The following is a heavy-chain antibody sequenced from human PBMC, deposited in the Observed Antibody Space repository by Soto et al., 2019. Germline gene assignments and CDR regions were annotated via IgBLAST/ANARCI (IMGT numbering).Heavy chain of an antibody. Sequence: PSETLSLTCSVSGDSINSDKYYWGWIRQPPGKGLEWIGSIYFRGNTYYNPSLQTRVIISLDKSKSQFSLKLNSVTAADSAVYFCARLEGLATISYYFDFWGQGALVTVSS. CDR1: GDSINSDKYY. CDR3: ARLEGLATISYYFDF. J-gene: IGHJ4*02. V-gene: IGHV4-39*01. CDR2: IYFRGNT. D-gene: IGHD3-9*01.